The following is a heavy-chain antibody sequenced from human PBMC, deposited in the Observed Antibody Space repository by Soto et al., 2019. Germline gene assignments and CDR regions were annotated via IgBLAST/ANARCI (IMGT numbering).Heavy chain of an antibody. V-gene: IGHV4-30-4*08. CDR1: GGSISSGGYY. Sequence: SETLSLTCTVSGGSISSGGYYWSWIRQHPGKGLEWIGYIYYSGSTYYNPSLKSRVTISVDTSKNQFSLKLSSVTAADTAVYYCARDPIVATSAFDYWGQGTLVTVSS. D-gene: IGHD5-12*01. CDR3: ARDPIVATSAFDY. J-gene: IGHJ4*02. CDR2: IYYSGST.